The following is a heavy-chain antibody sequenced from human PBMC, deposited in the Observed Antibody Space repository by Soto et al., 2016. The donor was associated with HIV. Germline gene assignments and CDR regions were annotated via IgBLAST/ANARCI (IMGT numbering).Heavy chain of an antibody. D-gene: IGHD3-9*01. V-gene: IGHV3-74*01. Sequence: EVQLVESGGGLVQPGGSLRLSCAASGFTFSSYWMHWVRQAPGKGLVWVSRINSDGSRTSYADSVKGRFTISRDNAKNTLYLQMNSLRAEDTAAYYCARGGEYYDILTGYWGRGTLVTVSS. CDR1: GFTFSSYW. CDR2: INSDGSRT. J-gene: IGHJ4*02. CDR3: ARGGEYYDILTGY.